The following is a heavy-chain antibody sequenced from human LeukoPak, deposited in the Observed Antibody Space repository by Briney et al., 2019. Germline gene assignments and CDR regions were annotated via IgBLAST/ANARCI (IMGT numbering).Heavy chain of an antibody. J-gene: IGHJ4*02. V-gene: IGHV5-51*01. CDR1: GYSFTSYW. Sequence: GESLKISCKGSGYSFTSYWIGWVRQMPGKGLEWMGIIYPGDSDTRYSPSFQGQVTISADKSISTAYLQWSSLKVSDTAMYYCARKGAPPYCSSTSCYTRDPYYFDYWGQGTLVTVSS. CDR2: IYPGDSDT. CDR3: ARKGAPPYCSSTSCYTRDPYYFDY. D-gene: IGHD2-2*02.